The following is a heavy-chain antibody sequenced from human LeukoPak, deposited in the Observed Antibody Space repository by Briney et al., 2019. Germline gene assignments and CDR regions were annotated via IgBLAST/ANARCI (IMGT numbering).Heavy chain of an antibody. CDR2: ISYDGSNK. CDR1: GFTFSSYG. D-gene: IGHD6-13*01. J-gene: IGHJ4*02. Sequence: GGSLRLSCAASGFTFSSYGMHWVRQAPGKGLEWVAVISYDGSNKYYADSVKGRFTISRDNSKNTLYLQMNSLRAEDTAVYYCAKGGSSSWQDYFDYWGQGTLVTVSS. CDR3: AKGGSSSWQDYFDY. V-gene: IGHV3-30*18.